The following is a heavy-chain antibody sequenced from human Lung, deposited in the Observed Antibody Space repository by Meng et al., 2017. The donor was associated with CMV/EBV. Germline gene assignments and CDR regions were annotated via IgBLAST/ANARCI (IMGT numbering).Heavy chain of an antibody. CDR3: ARPNVHYDFWSGCDY. V-gene: IGHV3-30*04. D-gene: IGHD3-3*01. J-gene: IGHJ4*02. Sequence: GGSLRLSCAASGFTFSSYAMHWVRQAPGKGLEWVAVISYDGSNKYYADPVKGRFTISRDNSKNTLYLQMNSLRAEDTAVYYCARPNVHYDFWSGCDYWGQGTLVTVSS. CDR2: ISYDGSNK. CDR1: GFTFSSYA.